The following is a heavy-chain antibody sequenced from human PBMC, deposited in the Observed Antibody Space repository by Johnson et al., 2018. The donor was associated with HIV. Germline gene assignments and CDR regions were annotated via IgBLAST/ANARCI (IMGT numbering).Heavy chain of an antibody. D-gene: IGHD2-15*01. V-gene: IGHV3-74*01. J-gene: IGHJ3*02. CDR2: INSDVSSS. CDR1: GFTLSSYW. CDR3: AREGIYCTGGRCYVAAFDI. Sequence: VQLVESGGGLVQPGGSLRLSCAASGFTLSSYWMHWVRQVPGKGPVWVSRINSDVSSSASADSVKGRFTISSDGAKNTLYLQMNSLRAEDTAVYYCAREGIYCTGGRCYVAAFDIWGQGTKVTVSS.